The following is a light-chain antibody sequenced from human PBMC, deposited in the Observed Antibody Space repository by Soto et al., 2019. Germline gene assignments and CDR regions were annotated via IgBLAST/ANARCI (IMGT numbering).Light chain of an antibody. Sequence: DLPMTQSPSTLSASGGDRVTPTFGASQSISSWLAWYQQKPGKAPKLLIYDASSLESGVPSRFSGSGSGTEFTLTISSLQPDDFATYYCQQYNSYRTFGQGTKVDIK. CDR3: QQYNSYRT. V-gene: IGKV1-5*01. CDR1: QSISSW. CDR2: DAS. J-gene: IGKJ1*01.